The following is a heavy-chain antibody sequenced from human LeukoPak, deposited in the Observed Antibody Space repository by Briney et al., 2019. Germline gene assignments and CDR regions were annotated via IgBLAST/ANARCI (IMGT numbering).Heavy chain of an antibody. D-gene: IGHD6-19*01. Sequence: GGSLGLSCAASRFTFSDAWMSWVRQAPGKGLEWVGRIKSKTDGGTTDYAAPVKGRFTISRDDSKNTLYLQMNSLKTEDTAVYYCTTENWLAFDYWGQGTLVTVSS. V-gene: IGHV3-15*01. J-gene: IGHJ4*02. CDR1: RFTFSDAW. CDR3: TTENWLAFDY. CDR2: IKSKTDGGTT.